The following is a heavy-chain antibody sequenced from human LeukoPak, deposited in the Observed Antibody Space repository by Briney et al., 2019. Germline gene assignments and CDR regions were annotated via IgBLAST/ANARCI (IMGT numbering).Heavy chain of an antibody. V-gene: IGHV3-30*18. CDR2: ISYDGSNK. J-gene: IGHJ4*02. CDR1: GFTFSSYG. D-gene: IGHD3-10*01. CDR3: AKSRYGSGSPGGY. Sequence: GGSLRLSCAASGFTFSSYGMHWVRQAPGKGLEWVAVISYDGSNKYYADSVKGRFTISRDNSKNTLYLQMNSLRAEDTAVYYCAKSRYGSGSPGGYWGQGTLVTVSS.